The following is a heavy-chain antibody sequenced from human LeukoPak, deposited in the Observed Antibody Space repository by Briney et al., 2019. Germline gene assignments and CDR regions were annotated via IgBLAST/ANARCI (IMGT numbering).Heavy chain of an antibody. CDR3: ARYLDVVLTATQYYYYMDV. J-gene: IGHJ6*03. D-gene: IGHD2-21*02. Sequence: GGSPRLSCADSGFTFSDYYTSGIRDAPGKGLEWVSYISSLGSTAYYADSVKGRFTISRDKAKNSLYLQMNSLRAEDTAVYYCARYLDVVLTATQYYYYMDVWGKGTTVTVSS. CDR2: ISSLGSTA. CDR1: GFTFSDYY. V-gene: IGHV3-11*04.